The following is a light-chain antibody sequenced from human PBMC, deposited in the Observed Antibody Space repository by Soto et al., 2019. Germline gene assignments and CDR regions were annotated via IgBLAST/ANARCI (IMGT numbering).Light chain of an antibody. CDR2: SVS. CDR1: QGVSGW. Sequence: DIQMTQSPSSVSASVGDRVTITCRASQGVSGWLAWYQQKPGKAPKLLIYSVSSLQSGVPARFSGSGSGTDFALTISSLQPDDFAIYYCQQANGFPVAFGGGTRVEIK. CDR3: QQANGFPVA. V-gene: IGKV1-12*01. J-gene: IGKJ4*01.